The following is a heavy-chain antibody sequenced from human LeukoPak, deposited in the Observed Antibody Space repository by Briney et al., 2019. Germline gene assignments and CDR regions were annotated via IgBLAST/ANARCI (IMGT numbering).Heavy chain of an antibody. J-gene: IGHJ4*02. V-gene: IGHV4-59*01. Sequence: SETLSLTCSVSGGSITRYYWSSIRQPPGKGLEWIGHVSDGGRTNYSPSLRSRVSISVDTSKNQFSLKLNSVTAADTAVYFCARASTTFDDWGQGTLVTVSS. CDR2: VSDGGRT. CDR1: GGSITRYY. D-gene: IGHD1-14*01. CDR3: ARASTTFDD.